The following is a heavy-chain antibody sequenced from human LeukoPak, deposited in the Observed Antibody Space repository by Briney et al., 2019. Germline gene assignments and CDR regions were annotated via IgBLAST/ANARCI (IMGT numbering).Heavy chain of an antibody. CDR2: IYYSGST. CDR1: GGSISSYC. Sequence: SETLSLTCTVSGGSISSYCWSWIRQPPGKGLEWIGYIYYSGSTNYNPSLKSRVTISVDTSKNQFSLKLSSVTAADTAVYYCARADYYYGSGSYSFRFDPWGQGTLVTVSS. CDR3: ARADYYYGSGSYSFRFDP. J-gene: IGHJ5*02. V-gene: IGHV4-59*01. D-gene: IGHD3-10*01.